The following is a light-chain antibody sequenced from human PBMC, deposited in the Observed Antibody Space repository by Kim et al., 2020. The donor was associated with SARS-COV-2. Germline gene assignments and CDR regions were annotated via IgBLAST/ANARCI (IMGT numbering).Light chain of an antibody. CDR3: SSYTTRTTLL. Sequence: STTLPGTRSSRDIVVYNYVAWYQQHPGKAPQLLIYDYANRPSGVSDRFSGSNSGNTASLTISGLQTEDEADYYCSSYTTRTTLLFGGGTQLTVL. CDR1: SRDIVVYNY. CDR2: DYA. J-gene: IGLJ3*02. V-gene: IGLV2-14*03.